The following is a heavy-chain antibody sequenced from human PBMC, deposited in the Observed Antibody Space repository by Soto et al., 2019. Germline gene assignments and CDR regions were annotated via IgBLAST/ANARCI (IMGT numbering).Heavy chain of an antibody. V-gene: IGHV3-23*01. J-gene: IGHJ5*02. CDR1: GFTFSSYA. CDR3: AKLVVVAATPFWFDP. Sequence: GGSLRLSCAASGFTFSSYAMSWVRQAPGKGLEWVSAISGSGGSTYYADSVKGRFTISRDNSKNTLYLQMNSLRAEDTAVYYCAKLVVVAATPFWFDPWGQGTLVTVPS. D-gene: IGHD2-15*01. CDR2: ISGSGGST.